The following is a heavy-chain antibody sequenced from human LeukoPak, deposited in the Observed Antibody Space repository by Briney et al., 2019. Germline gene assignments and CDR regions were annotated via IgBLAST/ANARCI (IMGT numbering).Heavy chain of an antibody. Sequence: GASVKLSCKASGYTFTSYYIHWVRQAPGQGLEWMGVINPSGGGTSYAQKFQGRVTMTRDTSTSTVYMDLRSLRSEDTAVYFCARDMLAVPSNWFDPWGQGTLVTVSS. CDR1: GYTFTSYY. V-gene: IGHV1-46*01. CDR2: INPSGGGT. J-gene: IGHJ5*02. CDR3: ARDMLAVPSNWFDP. D-gene: IGHD2-8*01.